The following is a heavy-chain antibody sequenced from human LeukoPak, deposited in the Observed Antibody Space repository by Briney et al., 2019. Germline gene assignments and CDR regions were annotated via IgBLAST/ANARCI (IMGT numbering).Heavy chain of an antibody. CDR2: IRSDGSNK. V-gene: IGHV3-30*02. CDR1: GFTFSSYG. D-gene: IGHD1-26*01. Sequence: GGSLRLSCAASGFTFSSYGMHWVRQGPGKGLEWVAFIRSDGSNKYYGDSVKGRFTISRDNSKNTLYLEVNSLRAEDTAVYYCAKDTSEEGFDYWGQGTLVTVSS. CDR3: AKDTSEEGFDY. J-gene: IGHJ4*02.